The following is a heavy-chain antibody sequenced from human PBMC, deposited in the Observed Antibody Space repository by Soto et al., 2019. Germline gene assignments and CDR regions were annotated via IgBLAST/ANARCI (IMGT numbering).Heavy chain of an antibody. J-gene: IGHJ4*02. Sequence: PGGSLRLSCAASGLPFSSYAMSWVRQAPGKGLEWVSGISGGGSNTFYADSVKGRFTISRDNSKNTLLLQMNSLGAEDTAVYYCAKDSNKYSSSLRGRYFDYWGQGIGVTVSS. D-gene: IGHD4-4*01. CDR3: AKDSNKYSSSLRGRYFDY. V-gene: IGHV3-23*01. CDR1: GLPFSSYA. CDR2: ISGGGSNT.